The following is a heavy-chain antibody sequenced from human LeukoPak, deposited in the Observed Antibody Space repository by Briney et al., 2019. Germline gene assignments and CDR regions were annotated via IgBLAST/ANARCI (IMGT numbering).Heavy chain of an antibody. D-gene: IGHD6-19*01. CDR1: GGSISSYY. Sequence: RPSETLSLTCTVSGGSISSYYWSWIRQPPGKGLEWIGYIYYSGSTNYNPSLKSRVTISVDTSKNQFSLKLSSVTAADTAVYYCARANLPGIAVAGSIEFDPWGQGTLVTVPS. V-gene: IGHV4-59*01. CDR3: ARANLPGIAVAGSIEFDP. CDR2: IYYSGST. J-gene: IGHJ5*02.